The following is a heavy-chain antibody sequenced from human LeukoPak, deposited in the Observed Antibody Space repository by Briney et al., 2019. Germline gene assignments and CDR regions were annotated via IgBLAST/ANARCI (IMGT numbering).Heavy chain of an antibody. Sequence: SQTLSLTCAISGESVSSNSAAWNWIRQSPSRGLEWLGRTYYRSKWYNDYAISVKSRIAINPDTSNNQFSLQLISVTPEDTAVYYCARDTPLAYCSGATCHYGAFDFWGQGTKVTVSS. D-gene: IGHD2-21*01. J-gene: IGHJ3*01. CDR1: GESVSSNSAA. CDR2: TYYRSKWYN. V-gene: IGHV6-1*01. CDR3: ARDTPLAYCSGATCHYGAFDF.